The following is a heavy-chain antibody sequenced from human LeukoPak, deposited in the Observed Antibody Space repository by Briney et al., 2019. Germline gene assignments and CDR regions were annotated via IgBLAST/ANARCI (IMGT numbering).Heavy chain of an antibody. J-gene: IGHJ6*03. V-gene: IGHV1-2*06. CDR2: INPNTGGT. CDR3: ARDGFQGMILYVVYYMDV. CDR1: GYTFTDYF. Sequence: EASVKVSCKASGYTFTDYFIQWVRQAPGQGPEWMGRINPNTGGTNYAQKFQGRVTFTIDTSNNTAYMELSRLRPDDTAVYYCARDGFQGMILYVVYYMDVWGKGTTVTVSS. D-gene: IGHD2-21*01.